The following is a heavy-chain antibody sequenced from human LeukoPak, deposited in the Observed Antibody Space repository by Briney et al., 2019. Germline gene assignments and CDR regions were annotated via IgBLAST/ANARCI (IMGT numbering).Heavy chain of an antibody. CDR2: TYYRSKWNN. Sequence: SQTLSLTFAISGDSVSSNSAAWNWLRQSPSRGLEWLGRTYYRSKWNNDYALSVKSRIAVNPDTSKNQFSLQLNSVTPEDTAMYYCARSRGAIVDYWGQGTLVTVSS. CDR1: GDSVSSNSAA. J-gene: IGHJ4*02. CDR3: ARSRGAIVDY. V-gene: IGHV6-1*01.